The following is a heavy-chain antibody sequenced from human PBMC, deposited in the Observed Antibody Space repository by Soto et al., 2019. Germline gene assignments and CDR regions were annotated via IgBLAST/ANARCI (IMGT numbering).Heavy chain of an antibody. Sequence: SENLPLTSTVSGVSISSSSYYWGWIRQPTGKGLEWIGSIYYSGSTYYNPSLKSRVTISVDTSKNQFSLKLSSVTAADTAVYYCARRRATVAYGMDVWCQGTTVT. D-gene: IGHD4-17*01. J-gene: IGHJ6*02. CDR1: GVSISSSSYY. V-gene: IGHV4-39*01. CDR2: IYYSGST. CDR3: ARRRATVAYGMDV.